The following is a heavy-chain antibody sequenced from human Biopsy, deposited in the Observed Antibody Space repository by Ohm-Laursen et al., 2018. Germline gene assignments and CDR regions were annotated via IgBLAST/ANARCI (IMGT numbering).Heavy chain of an antibody. CDR2: IYYSVMT. J-gene: IGHJ6*02. Sequence: GTLSLTCTVSGDSVTKCYWSWIRQPPGKGLEWIGHIYYSVMTNYNPSLQSRVSISVDTSRNQVSLTLSSVTAADTAVYYCARDSGILNYGSFKYYHYYGMDVWGQGTKVTVSS. CDR3: ARDSGILNYGSFKYYHYYGMDV. D-gene: IGHD4-17*01. V-gene: IGHV4-59*02. CDR1: GDSVTKCY.